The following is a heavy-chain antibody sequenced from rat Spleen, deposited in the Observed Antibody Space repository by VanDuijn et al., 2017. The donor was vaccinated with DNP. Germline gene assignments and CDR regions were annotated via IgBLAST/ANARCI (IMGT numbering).Heavy chain of an antibody. J-gene: IGHJ1*01. V-gene: IGHV1-43*01. CDR3: ARRRLPYWYFDF. CDR2: INMGSGGT. Sequence: QIQLQQSGAELAKPGSSVKISCKASGYTFTSYYIGWIKQTTGQGLEYIGYINMGSGGTNYNEKFKGKATLTVDISSSTAFMQLSSLTPDDSAVYYCARRRLPYWYFDFWGPGTMVTVSS. D-gene: IGHD1-4*01. CDR1: GYTFTSYY.